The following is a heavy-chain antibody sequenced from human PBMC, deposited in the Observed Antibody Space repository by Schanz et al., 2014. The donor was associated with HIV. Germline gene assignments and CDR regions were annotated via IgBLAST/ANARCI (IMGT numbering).Heavy chain of an antibody. CDR3: ARGGYYRGVGDYYVTTFDY. J-gene: IGHJ3*01. CDR1: GYNFGNLD. D-gene: IGHD2-21*01. CDR2: MNPGSGNT. Sequence: QVQLLQSGTEVKKPGASVRVSCKASGYNFGNLDINWVRQATGQGLEWLGWMNPGSGNTGYAWKFQGRVTMTRDTSIRTAYMELSSLRSDDTAVYYCARGGYYRGVGDYYVTTFDYWGRGTKVTVSS. V-gene: IGHV1-8*02.